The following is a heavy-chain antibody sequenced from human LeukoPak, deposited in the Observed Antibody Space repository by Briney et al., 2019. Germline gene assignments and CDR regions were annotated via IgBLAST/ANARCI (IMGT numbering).Heavy chain of an antibody. V-gene: IGHV3-23*01. CDR1: GGSFSGYY. J-gene: IGHJ5*02. CDR3: AKEAVAAEGSWFDP. D-gene: IGHD2-15*01. CDR2: ISGSGGST. Sequence: ETQSLTCGVYGGSFSGYYWSWIRQPPGKGLEWVSAISGSGGSTYYADSVKGRFTISRDNSKNTLYLQMNSLRAEDTAVYYCAKEAVAAEGSWFDPWGQGTLVTVSS.